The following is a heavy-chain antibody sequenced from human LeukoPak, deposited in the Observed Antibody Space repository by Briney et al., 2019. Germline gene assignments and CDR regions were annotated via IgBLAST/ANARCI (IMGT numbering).Heavy chain of an antibody. CDR3: ARIFAYGSGSYYQFDY. J-gene: IGHJ4*02. D-gene: IGHD3-10*01. CDR2: VYYSGST. V-gene: IGHV4-61*01. CDR1: GGSVSSDIYY. Sequence: PSETLSLTCTVSGGSVSSDIYYWSWIRQPPGKGLEWIGYVYYSGSTNRNPSLKSRVTISVDTSKNQFSLKLTSVTAADTAVYYCARIFAYGSGSYYQFDYWGQGTLVTVSS.